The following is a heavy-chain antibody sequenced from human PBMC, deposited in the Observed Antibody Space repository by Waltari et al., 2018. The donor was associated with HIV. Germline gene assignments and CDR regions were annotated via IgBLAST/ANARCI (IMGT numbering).Heavy chain of an antibody. CDR2: ISSSGSTI. CDR3: ARVSGSIAAAAAYDY. D-gene: IGHD6-13*01. Sequence: EVQLVESGGGLVQPGGSLRLSCAASGFTFSSYEQKWVRQDPGKGLEWVSYISSSGSTIYYADSVKGRFTISRDNAKNSLYLQMNSLRAEDTAVYYCARVSGSIAAAAAYDYWGQGTLVTVSS. V-gene: IGHV3-48*03. J-gene: IGHJ4*02. CDR1: GFTFSSYE.